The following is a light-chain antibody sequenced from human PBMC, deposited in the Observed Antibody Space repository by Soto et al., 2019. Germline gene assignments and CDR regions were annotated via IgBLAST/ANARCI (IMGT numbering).Light chain of an antibody. CDR3: PQYYSSPIT. V-gene: IGKV3-20*01. CDR1: QSVSSSY. J-gene: IGKJ5*01. CDR2: GAS. Sequence: EIVLTQSPGTLSLSPGERATLSCRASQSVSSSYLAWYQQKPGQAPRLLIYGASSRATGIPDRFSGSGSGTHFTLTISSLEPEDFAVYYCPQYYSSPITFGQGTRLEIK.